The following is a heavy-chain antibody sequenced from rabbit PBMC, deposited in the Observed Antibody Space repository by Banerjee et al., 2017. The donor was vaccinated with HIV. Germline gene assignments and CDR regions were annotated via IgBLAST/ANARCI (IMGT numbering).Heavy chain of an antibody. CDR3: ARAGADGYGYPTGFEL. CDR2: IYTGSGSE. V-gene: IGHV1S40*01. Sequence: QSLEESGGDLVKPGASLTLACTASGIDFSSNAMCWVRQAPGKGLEWIGCIYTGSGSEYYASWAKGRFTISKTSSTTVTLQMTSLTAADTATYFCARAGADGYGYPTGFELWGPGTLVTVS. CDR1: GIDFSSNA. J-gene: IGHJ4*01. D-gene: IGHD6-1*01.